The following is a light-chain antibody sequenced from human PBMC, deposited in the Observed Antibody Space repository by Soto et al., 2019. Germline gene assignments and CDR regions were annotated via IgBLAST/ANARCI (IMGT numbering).Light chain of an antibody. CDR2: EVI. J-gene: IGLJ2*01. CDR3: SSYSGSDNFVV. Sequence: QSVLTQPPSASGSPGQSVTISCAGTSSDVGGYNFVSWYQQHPGKVPKLMIYEVIKRPSGVPDRFSGSKSGNTASLTVSGLHAEDEADYYCSSYSGSDNFVVFGGGTQLTV. V-gene: IGLV2-8*01. CDR1: SSDVGGYNF.